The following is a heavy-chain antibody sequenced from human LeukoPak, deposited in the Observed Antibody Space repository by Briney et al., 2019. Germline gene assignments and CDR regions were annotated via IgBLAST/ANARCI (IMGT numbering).Heavy chain of an antibody. CDR2: ISSSSSYI. D-gene: IGHD3-22*01. Sequence: GGSLRLSCAASGFTFSSYSMNWVRQAPGKGLEWVSSISSSSSYIYYANSVKGRFTISRDNAKNSLYLQMNSLRAEDTAVYYCARDSYYYDSSGFIDWGQGTLVTVSS. V-gene: IGHV3-21*01. CDR3: ARDSYYYDSSGFID. CDR1: GFTFSSYS. J-gene: IGHJ4*02.